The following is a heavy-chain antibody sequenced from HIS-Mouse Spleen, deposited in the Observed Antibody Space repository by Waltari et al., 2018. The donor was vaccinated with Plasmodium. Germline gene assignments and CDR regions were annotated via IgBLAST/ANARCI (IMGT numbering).Heavy chain of an antibody. CDR1: GFTLSSYW. V-gene: IGHV3-7*01. CDR2: IKQDGSEK. CDR3: ASSWYWYFDL. J-gene: IGHJ2*01. D-gene: IGHD6-13*01. Sequence: EVQLVESGGGLVQPGGSLRRSCAASGFTLSSYWMSWVRQDPGKGLEWVANIKQDGSEKYYVDSVKGRFTISRDNAKNSLYLQMNSLRAEDTAVYYCASSWYWYFDLWGRGTLVTVSS.